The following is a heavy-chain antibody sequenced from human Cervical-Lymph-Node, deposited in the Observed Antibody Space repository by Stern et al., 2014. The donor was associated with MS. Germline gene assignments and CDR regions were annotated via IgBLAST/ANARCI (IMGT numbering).Heavy chain of an antibody. J-gene: IGHJ3*02. CDR1: GFTFTSSA. D-gene: IGHD3-22*01. V-gene: IGHV1-58*01. CDR3: AAEPMYYSDSVGAFDI. CDR2: IVVGSGNT. Sequence: QMQLVQSGPEVKKPGTSVKVSCKASGFTFTSSAVQWVRQARGQRLEWIGWIVVGSGNTNYAQKFQERVTITRDMSTSTAYMELSSLRSEDTAVYYCAAEPMYYSDSVGAFDIWCQGTMVTVSS.